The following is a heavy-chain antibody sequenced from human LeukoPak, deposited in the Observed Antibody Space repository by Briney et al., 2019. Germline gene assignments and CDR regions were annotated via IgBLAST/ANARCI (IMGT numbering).Heavy chain of an antibody. D-gene: IGHD4-17*01. V-gene: IGHV3-21*01. CDR3: ARDGVDDYGDYGIKY. Sequence: GGSLRLSCAASGFTFSSYSMNWVCQAPGKGLEWVSSISSSSSYIYYADSVKGRFTISRDNAKNSLYLQMNSLRAEDTAVYYCARDGVDDYGDYGIKYWGQGTLVTVSS. CDR1: GFTFSSYS. J-gene: IGHJ4*02. CDR2: ISSSSSYI.